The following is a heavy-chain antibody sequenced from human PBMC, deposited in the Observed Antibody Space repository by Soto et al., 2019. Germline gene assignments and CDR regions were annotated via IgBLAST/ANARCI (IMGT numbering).Heavy chain of an antibody. D-gene: IGHD1-1*01. CDR3: TRWNGYGDL. J-gene: IGHJ5*02. Sequence: DVQILESGGGLVEPGGSLRLSCAASGFSVSTYGVTWVRQGPGKGLGWVSGVSGGSGATNYRDSVKGRFTITTDYPENTAYLQMNSLRVEDTAVYYCTRWNGYGDLWGQGILVTVS. V-gene: IGHV3-23*01. CDR2: VSGGSGAT. CDR1: GFSVSTYG.